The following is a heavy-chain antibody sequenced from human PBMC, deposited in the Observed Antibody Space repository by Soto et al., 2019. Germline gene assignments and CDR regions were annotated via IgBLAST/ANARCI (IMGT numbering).Heavy chain of an antibody. CDR3: AREGSGSSFFDY. V-gene: IGHV4-4*02. D-gene: IGHD3-10*01. J-gene: IGHJ4*02. CDR1: GGSISSSNW. CDR2: TQHSGTT. Sequence: QVQLLESGPGLVKPSGTLYLTCAVSGGSISSSNWWSWVRQPPGMRLEWIGETQHSGTTNYNPSLKSRVTISVDKSKNQFSLKLSSVTAADTALYYCAREGSGSSFFDYWGQGTLVTVSS.